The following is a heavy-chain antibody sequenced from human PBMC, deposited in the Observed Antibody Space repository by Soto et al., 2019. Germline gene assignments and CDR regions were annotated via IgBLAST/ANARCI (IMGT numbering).Heavy chain of an antibody. CDR1: GGSISSYY. Sequence: SETLSLTCTVSGGSISSYYWSWIRQPPGKGLEWIGYIYDSGSTNYNPSLKSRVTISVDTSKNQFSLKLTSVTAAGTAVYYCAAPPRYWGQGTLVTVSS. D-gene: IGHD6-6*01. V-gene: IGHV4-59*01. CDR2: IYDSGST. CDR3: AAPPRY. J-gene: IGHJ4*02.